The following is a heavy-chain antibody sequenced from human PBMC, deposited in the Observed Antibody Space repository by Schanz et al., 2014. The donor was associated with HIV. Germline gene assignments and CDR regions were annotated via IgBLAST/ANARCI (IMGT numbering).Heavy chain of an antibody. J-gene: IGHJ6*02. D-gene: IGHD3-16*01. CDR3: ARVANWDYYGMDV. CDR2: MSHDGFSK. CDR1: GLTFSSSI. Sequence: QVQLVESGGGVVQPGRSLRLSCTAYGLTFSSSIMHWVRQAPGKGLEWVAGMSHDGFSKYFADSVKGRFTISRDNSKNTLYLQMNSLRAEDTAVYYCARVANWDYYGMDVWGRGTTVTVSS. V-gene: IGHV3-30-3*01.